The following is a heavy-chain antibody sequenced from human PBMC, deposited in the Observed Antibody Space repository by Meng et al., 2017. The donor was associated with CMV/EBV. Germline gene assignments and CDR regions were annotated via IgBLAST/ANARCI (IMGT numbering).Heavy chain of an antibody. D-gene: IGHD2-21*01. CDR1: GGSFSGYY. CDR3: ARRGSIHGWFDP. CDR2: INHSGST. J-gene: IGHJ5*02. V-gene: IGHV4-34*01. Sequence: ESLKISCAVYGGSFSGYYWSWIRQPPGKGLEWIGEINHSGSTNYNPSLKSRVTISVDTSKNQFSLKLSSVTAADTAVYYCARRGSIHGWFDPWGQGTLVTVSS.